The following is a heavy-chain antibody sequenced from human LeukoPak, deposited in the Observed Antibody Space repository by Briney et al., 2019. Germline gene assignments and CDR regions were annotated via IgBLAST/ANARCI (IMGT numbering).Heavy chain of an antibody. CDR1: GFTFSSYS. Sequence: GGSLRLSCAASGFTFSSYSMNWVRQAPGKGLEWVSSISSSSSYIYYADSVKGRFTISRDNAKNSLYLQMNSPRAEDTAVYYCARGTGRTRLSGYHDYWGQGTLVTVSS. D-gene: IGHD3-22*01. CDR2: ISSSSSYI. J-gene: IGHJ4*02. V-gene: IGHV3-21*01. CDR3: ARGTGRTRLSGYHDY.